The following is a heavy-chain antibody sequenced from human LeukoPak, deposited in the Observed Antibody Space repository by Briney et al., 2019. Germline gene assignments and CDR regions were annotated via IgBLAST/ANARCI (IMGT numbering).Heavy chain of an antibody. CDR3: ARAAYGSGSYYFDY. D-gene: IGHD3-10*01. Sequence: GGSLRLSCAASGFTFSSYSMNWVRQAPGKGLEWVSSISSSSSYIYYADSVKGRFTISRDNSKNTLYLQMNSLRAEDTAVYYCARAAYGSGSYYFDYWGQGTLVTVSS. J-gene: IGHJ4*02. CDR2: ISSSSSYI. CDR1: GFTFSSYS. V-gene: IGHV3-21*01.